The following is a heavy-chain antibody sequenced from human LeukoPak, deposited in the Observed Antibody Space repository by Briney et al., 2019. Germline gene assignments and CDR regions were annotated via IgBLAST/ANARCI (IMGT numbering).Heavy chain of an antibody. V-gene: IGHV3-23*01. CDR2: ISGSGGST. J-gene: IGHJ6*02. CDR3: AKDSRESYYYYYGMDV. Sequence: GGSLRLSCAASGFTFSSYAMSWVRQAPGKGLEWVSAISGSGGSTYYADSVKGRFTISRDNSKNTLYLQMNSLRAEDTAVYYCAKDSRESYYYYYGMDVWGQGTTVTVSS. CDR1: GFTFSSYA. D-gene: IGHD3-10*01.